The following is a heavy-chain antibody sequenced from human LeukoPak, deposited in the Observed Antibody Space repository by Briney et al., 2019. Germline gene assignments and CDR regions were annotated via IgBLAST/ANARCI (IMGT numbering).Heavy chain of an antibody. CDR2: FDPEEGET. Sequence: ASVKVSCKVSGYTLTELSMHWVRQAPGKGLEWMGGFDPEEGETIYALKFQGRVTMTEDTSTDTAYMELSSLRSEDTAVYYCTGGSGSWFDPWGQGTLVTVSS. CDR3: TGGSGSWFDP. CDR1: GYTLTELS. V-gene: IGHV1-24*01. J-gene: IGHJ5*02. D-gene: IGHD1-1*01.